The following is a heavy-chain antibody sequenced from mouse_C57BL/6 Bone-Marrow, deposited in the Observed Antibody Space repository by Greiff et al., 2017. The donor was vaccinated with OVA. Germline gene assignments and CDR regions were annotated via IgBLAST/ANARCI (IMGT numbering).Heavy chain of an antibody. CDR1: GFTFNTYA. D-gene: IGHD1-1*01. V-gene: IGHV10-3*01. J-gene: IGHJ2*01. CDR2: IRSKSSNYAT. Sequence: EVQVVESGGGLVQPKGSLKLSCAASGFTFNTYAMHWVRQAPGKGLEWVARIRSKSSNYATYYADSVKDRFTISRDDSQSMLYLQMNNLKTEDTAMYYCVRESYGSKRRYFDYWGQGTTLTVSS. CDR3: VRESYGSKRRYFDY.